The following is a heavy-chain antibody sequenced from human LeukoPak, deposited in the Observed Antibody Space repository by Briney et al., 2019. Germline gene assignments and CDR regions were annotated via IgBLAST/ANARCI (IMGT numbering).Heavy chain of an antibody. Sequence: ETLSLTCTVSGGSVSSGSYYWSWIRQPPGKGLEWIGYIYYSGSTNYNPSLKSRVTISVDTSKNQFSLKLSSVTAADTAVYYCARDGGTVTTPSWGQGTLVTVSS. CDR1: GGSVSSGSYY. J-gene: IGHJ4*02. D-gene: IGHD4-17*01. CDR2: IYYSGST. V-gene: IGHV4-61*01. CDR3: ARDGGTVTTPS.